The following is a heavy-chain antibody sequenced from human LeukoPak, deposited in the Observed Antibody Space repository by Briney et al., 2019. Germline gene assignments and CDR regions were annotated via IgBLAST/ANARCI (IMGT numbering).Heavy chain of an antibody. V-gene: IGHV3-30*04. D-gene: IGHD3-10*01. CDR1: GLTFSSYA. CDR3: ARDWFTMVRGVSFSWFDP. Sequence: PGGSLRLSCAASGLTFSSYAMHWVRQAPGKGLEWVAVISYDGSNKYYADSVKGRFTISRDNSKNTLYLQMNSLRAEDTAVYYCARDWFTMVRGVSFSWFDPWGQGTLVTVSS. CDR2: ISYDGSNK. J-gene: IGHJ5*02.